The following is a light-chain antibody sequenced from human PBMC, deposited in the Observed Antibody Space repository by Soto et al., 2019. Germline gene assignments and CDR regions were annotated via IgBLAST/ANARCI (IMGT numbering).Light chain of an antibody. CDR2: EVS. J-gene: IGKJ4*01. CDR1: QSLLHSDGKTY. Sequence: IVMTQSPLSLSVTPGQPASISCKSSQSLLHSDGKTYLYWYLQKAGQPPQSLLYEVSNRFPGVPDRFSGSGSGTDFTLKISRVEAEDVGVYYCMQSIQPPVTFGGGTKLEIK. CDR3: MQSIQPPVT. V-gene: IGKV2D-29*01.